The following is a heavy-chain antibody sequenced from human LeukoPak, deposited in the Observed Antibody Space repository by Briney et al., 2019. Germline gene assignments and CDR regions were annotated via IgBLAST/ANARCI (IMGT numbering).Heavy chain of an antibody. CDR1: GFTFDDYA. CDR3: ARFQWLAFYFDY. J-gene: IGHJ4*02. CDR2: ISWNSGSI. V-gene: IGHV3-9*01. D-gene: IGHD6-19*01. Sequence: GGSLRLSCAASGFTFDDYAMHWVRQAPGKGLEWVSGISWNSGSIGYADSVKGRFTISRDNAKNSLYLQMNSLRAEDTAVYYCARFQWLAFYFDYWGQGTLVTVSS.